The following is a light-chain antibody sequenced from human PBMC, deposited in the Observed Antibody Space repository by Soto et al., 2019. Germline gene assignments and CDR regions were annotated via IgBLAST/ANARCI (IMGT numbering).Light chain of an antibody. CDR2: DEF. CDR3: QQYGSSPIT. CDR1: QSVDNK. Sequence: EIVLTQSPDTLSVSPGDRVTLSCRASQSVDNKIAWYQWKPGQAPRLVIYDEFKRATGIPDRFSGSGSGTEFTLTISRLEPEDYAVYHCQQYGSSPITFGQGTRLEIK. V-gene: IGKV3-20*01. J-gene: IGKJ5*01.